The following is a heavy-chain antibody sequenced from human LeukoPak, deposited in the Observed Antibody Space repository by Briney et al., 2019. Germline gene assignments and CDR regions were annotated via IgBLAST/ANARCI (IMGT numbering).Heavy chain of an antibody. V-gene: IGHV1-46*01. Sequence: GAAVTVSFTASGYTFTIYYMHWVRQAPGQGLEWMGVINPSGGSTSYAQKFQGRVTMTRDMSTSTVYMELSSLRSEDTAVYYCARGVSGILTGYFGYWGQGTLVTVSS. J-gene: IGHJ4*02. D-gene: IGHD3-9*01. CDR2: INPSGGST. CDR1: GYTFTIYY. CDR3: ARGVSGILTGYFGY.